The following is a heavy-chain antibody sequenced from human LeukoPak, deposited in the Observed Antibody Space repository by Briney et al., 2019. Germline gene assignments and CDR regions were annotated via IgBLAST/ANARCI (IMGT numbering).Heavy chain of an antibody. CDR3: ARPTKEGSSWYWWFDP. Sequence: GGSLRLSCAASGFTFSSYWMHWVRQAPGKGLVWVSRISNDGSSTSYADSVKGRFTISRDNAKNTLYLQMNSLRAEDTAVYYCARPTKEGSSWYWWFDPWGQRTLVTVSS. J-gene: IGHJ5*02. CDR1: GFTFSSYW. CDR2: ISNDGSST. D-gene: IGHD6-13*01. V-gene: IGHV3-74*01.